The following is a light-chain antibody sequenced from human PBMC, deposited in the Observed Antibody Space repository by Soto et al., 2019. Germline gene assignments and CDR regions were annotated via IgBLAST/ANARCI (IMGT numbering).Light chain of an antibody. CDR3: SSYSRDTTVL. CDR1: NSNIGAGYD. J-gene: IGLJ2*01. Sequence: QSVLTQPPSVSGAPGQRVTIACTGSNSNIGAGYDVHWYRHFPGAAPKLIILEVLNRPSGVSDRFSGSKSGNTASLTISGLQADDEADYYCSSYSRDTTVLFGGGTKLTVL. V-gene: IGLV1-40*01. CDR2: EVL.